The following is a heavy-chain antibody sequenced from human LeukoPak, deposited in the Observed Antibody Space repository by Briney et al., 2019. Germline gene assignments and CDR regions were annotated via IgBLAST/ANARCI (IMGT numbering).Heavy chain of an antibody. CDR3: ASPSAYSSGTIDY. Sequence: SETLSLTCTVSGGSISSSSYYWGWIRQPPGKGLEWIGSIYYSGSTYYNPSLKSRVTISVDTSKNQFSLKLSSVTAADTAVYYCASPSAYSSGTIDYWGQGTLVTVS. CDR1: GGSISSSSYY. J-gene: IGHJ4*02. D-gene: IGHD3-22*01. V-gene: IGHV4-39*01. CDR2: IYYSGST.